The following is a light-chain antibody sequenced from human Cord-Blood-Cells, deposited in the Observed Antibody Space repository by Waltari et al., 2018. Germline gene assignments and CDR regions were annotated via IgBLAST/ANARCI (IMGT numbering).Light chain of an antibody. J-gene: IGKJ3*01. CDR2: AAS. Sequence: DIQMTQSPSSLSASVGDRVTITCRASQSISSYLNWYQQKPGKAPKLLIYAASSLQSGGPSRFSGSGTGTDFTLTISSLQPEDFATYYSQRSYSTPYIFGPGTKVDIK. CDR1: QSISSY. V-gene: IGKV1-39*01. CDR3: QRSYSTPYI.